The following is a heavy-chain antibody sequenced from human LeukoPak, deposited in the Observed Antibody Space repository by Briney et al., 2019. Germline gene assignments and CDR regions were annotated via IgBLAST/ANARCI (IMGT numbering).Heavy chain of an antibody. D-gene: IGHD6-19*01. V-gene: IGHV1-24*01. CDR3: ATDSSGWYRFDY. CDR2: FDPEDGET. J-gene: IGHJ4*02. Sequence: ASVKVSCKVSGYTLTELSMHWVRQAPGKGLEWMGGFDPEDGETIYAQKFQGRVTMTEDTSTDTAYMELSSLRSEDTAVYHCATDSSGWYRFDYWGQGTLVTVSS. CDR1: GYTLTELS.